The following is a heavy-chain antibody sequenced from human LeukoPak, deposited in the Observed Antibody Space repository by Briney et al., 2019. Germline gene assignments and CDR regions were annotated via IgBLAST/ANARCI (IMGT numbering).Heavy chain of an antibody. D-gene: IGHD2-21*01. V-gene: IGHV3-21*01. Sequence: GGSLRLSCAASGFTFSSYSMNWVRQAPGKGLEWVSSISSSSSYIYYADSVKGRFTISRDNAKNSLYLQMNSLRAEGTAVYYCAGSNYWGSRAFDIWGQGTMVTVSS. CDR3: AGSNYWGSRAFDI. CDR1: GFTFSSYS. CDR2: ISSSSSYI. J-gene: IGHJ3*02.